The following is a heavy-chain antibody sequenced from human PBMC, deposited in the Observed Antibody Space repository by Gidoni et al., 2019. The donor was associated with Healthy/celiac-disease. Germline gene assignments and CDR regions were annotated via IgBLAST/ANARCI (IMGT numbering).Heavy chain of an antibody. CDR2: ISSSSSTI. V-gene: IGHV3-48*02. D-gene: IGHD1-26*01. CDR1: GLPFSSYS. J-gene: IGHJ4*02. CDR3: ASPGSGSYYNFDY. Sequence: EVQLVESGGGLAQPGGSLRLSGAASGLPFSSYSMNWVRQAPGKGLEWVSYISSSSSTIYYADSVKGRFTISRDNAKNSLYLQMNSLRDEDTAVYYCASPGSGSYYNFDYWGQGTLVTVSS.